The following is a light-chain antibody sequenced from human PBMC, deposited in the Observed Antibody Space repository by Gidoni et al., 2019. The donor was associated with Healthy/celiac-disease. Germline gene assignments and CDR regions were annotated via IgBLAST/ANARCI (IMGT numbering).Light chain of an antibody. CDR1: SSDVGGYNY. J-gene: IGLJ3*02. CDR3: SSYTSSSTLE. Sequence: SARTQPASVSGSPGQSITISCTGTSSDVGGYNYVSWYQQHPGKAPKLMIYEVSNRPSGVSKRFSGSKSGNTASLTISGLQAEDEADYYCSSYTSSSTLEFGGGTKLTVL. CDR2: EVS. V-gene: IGLV2-14*01.